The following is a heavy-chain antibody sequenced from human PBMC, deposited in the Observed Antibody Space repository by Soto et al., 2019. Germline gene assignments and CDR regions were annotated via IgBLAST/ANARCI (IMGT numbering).Heavy chain of an antibody. CDR3: AREATYYYDSSGPNDAFDI. D-gene: IGHD3-22*01. CDR2: IIPILGIA. V-gene: IGHV1-69*04. Sequence: GASVKVSCKASGGTFSSYTISWVRQAPGQGLEWMGRIIPILGIANYAQKFQGRVTITADKSTSTAYMELSSLRSEDTAVYYCAREATYYYDSSGPNDAFDIWGQGTMVTISS. J-gene: IGHJ3*02. CDR1: GGTFSSYT.